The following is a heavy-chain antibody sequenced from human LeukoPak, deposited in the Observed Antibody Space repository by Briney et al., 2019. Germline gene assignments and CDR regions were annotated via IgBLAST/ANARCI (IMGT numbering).Heavy chain of an antibody. Sequence: GESLKISCKGSGYSFTSYWIGWVRQMPGKGLEWMGIIYPGDSDTRYSPSFQGQVTISADKSISTAYLQWSSLKASDTAMYYCARHGPYYDYVWGSYRYQPSDYWGQGTLVTVSS. CDR2: IYPGDSDT. D-gene: IGHD3-16*02. CDR1: GYSFTSYW. J-gene: IGHJ4*02. V-gene: IGHV5-51*01. CDR3: ARHGPYYDYVWGSYRYQPSDY.